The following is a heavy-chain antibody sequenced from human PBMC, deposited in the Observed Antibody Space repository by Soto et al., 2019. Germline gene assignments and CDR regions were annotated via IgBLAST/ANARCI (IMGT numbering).Heavy chain of an antibody. CDR2: IYYSGST. V-gene: IGHV4-59*01. CDR3: ARVVMDLTVRNYYYYYMDV. CDR1: GGSISSYY. J-gene: IGHJ6*03. Sequence: SETLSLTCTVSGGSISSYYWSWIRQPPGKGLEWIGYIYYSGSTNYNPSLKSRVTISVDTSKNQFSLKLSSVTAADTAVYYCARVVMDLTVRNYYYYYMDVWGKGTTVTVSS. D-gene: IGHD4-4*01.